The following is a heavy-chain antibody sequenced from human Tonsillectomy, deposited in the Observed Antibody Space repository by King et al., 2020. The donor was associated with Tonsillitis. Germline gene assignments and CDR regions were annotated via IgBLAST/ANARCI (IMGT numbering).Heavy chain of an antibody. D-gene: IGHD5-18*01. CDR1: GFTFSNYA. Sequence: VQLVESGGGLVQPGGSLRLSCAASGFTFSNYAMSWVRQAPGRGLEWVSDISGSGDNTFYTDSVKGRFTISRDNSKNTLYLLMNTLGAEDTAVYYCAKVVDQPMVKYFENWGQGSLVTVSS. CDR3: AKVVDQPMVKYFEN. J-gene: IGHJ4*02. CDR2: ISGSGDNT. V-gene: IGHV3-23*04.